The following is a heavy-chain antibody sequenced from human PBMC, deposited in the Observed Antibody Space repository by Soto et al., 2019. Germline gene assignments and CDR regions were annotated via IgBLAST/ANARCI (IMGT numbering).Heavy chain of an antibody. D-gene: IGHD1-1*01. Sequence: SQTLSLTCDISGDSVSSNSAGWNWIRQTPPRGLEWLGRTYYKSKWYYTYAASVKSRITVSPDTSKNQLSLQLTSVTPEDTAVYYCARGSWDDVSGHYYMDVWDKGTTVTVSS. CDR2: TYYKSKWYY. V-gene: IGHV6-1*01. J-gene: IGHJ6*03. CDR1: GDSVSSNSAG. CDR3: ARGSWDDVSGHYYMDV.